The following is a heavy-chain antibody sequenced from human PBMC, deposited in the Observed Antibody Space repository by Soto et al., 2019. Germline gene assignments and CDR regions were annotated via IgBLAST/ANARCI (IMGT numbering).Heavy chain of an antibody. J-gene: IGHJ4*02. CDR1: GFTFRSFT. D-gene: IGHD4-4*01. Sequence: QVELVESGGGVVQPGRSLRVSCTASGFTFRSFTMNWVRQARGKGLEWVATVSYDGSKTYYAGSVRGRFTISRDNSNNTLSPQMERLRPEDTALYYCARDKDSTYFPPPYYFASWGQGILVTASS. V-gene: IGHV3-30*04. CDR3: ARDKDSTYFPPPYYFAS. CDR2: VSYDGSKT.